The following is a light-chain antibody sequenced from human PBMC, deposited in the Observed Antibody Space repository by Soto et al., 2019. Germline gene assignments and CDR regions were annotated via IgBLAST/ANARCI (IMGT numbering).Light chain of an antibody. V-gene: IGLV1-40*01. Sequence: QSVLTQPPSVSGAPGQRVTISCTGSSSNIGAGYEVHWYQQVPGTAPKLLIYGNNNRPSGVPDRFSGSKSGTSASLAITGLQADDEADYYGQSYDSSLSAWVFGGGTKLTVL. J-gene: IGLJ3*02. CDR1: SSNIGAGYE. CDR2: GNN. CDR3: QSYDSSLSAWV.